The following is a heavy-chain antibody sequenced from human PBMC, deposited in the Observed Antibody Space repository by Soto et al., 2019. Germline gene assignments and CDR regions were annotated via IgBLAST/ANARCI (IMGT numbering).Heavy chain of an antibody. V-gene: IGHV4-61*01. CDR2: ITDIGST. CDR3: ARQRVAPPQYYFDY. CDR1: GGSVSSGSYY. Sequence: QVQLQESGPGLVKPSETLSLTCAVSGGSVSSGSYYWSWIRQPPGKGLEWIGYITDIGSTNYNPSLNSRVTISAATTKNHFSLNLRSVTAADTAVADCARQRVAPPQYYFDYWGQEIPVTVSS. D-gene: IGHD4-4*01. J-gene: IGHJ4*02.